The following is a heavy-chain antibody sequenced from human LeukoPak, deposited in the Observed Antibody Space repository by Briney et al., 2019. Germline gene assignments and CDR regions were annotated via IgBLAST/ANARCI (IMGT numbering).Heavy chain of an antibody. CDR3: AKNGQSGFSFDP. J-gene: IGHJ5*02. D-gene: IGHD3-3*01. V-gene: IGHV4-34*01. CDR1: GGSLNGHY. Sequence: SETLSLTCAVYGGSLNGHYWSWIRQPPGKGLEWIGEGSESGGTKFNPSLKSRVTISADTSKNQFSLKVKSVTAADTAVYYCAKNGQSGFSFDPWGQGTLVTVSS. CDR2: GSESGGT.